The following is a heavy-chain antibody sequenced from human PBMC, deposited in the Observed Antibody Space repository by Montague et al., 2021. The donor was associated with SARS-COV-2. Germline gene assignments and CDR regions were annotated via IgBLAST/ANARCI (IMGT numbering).Heavy chain of an antibody. CDR1: GDSVSSKSVA. Sequence: CAISGDSVSSKSVAWNWIRQSPSRGLEWLGRTYYRSKWDSDYAESVKRRLVITPDTSKNQVSLQLNSVIPEDRAVCFCASSGITLTGLDAFDIWGQGTMVTVSS. CDR2: TYYRSKWDS. D-gene: IGHD3-9*01. V-gene: IGHV6-1*01. CDR3: ASSGITLTGLDAFDI. J-gene: IGHJ3*02.